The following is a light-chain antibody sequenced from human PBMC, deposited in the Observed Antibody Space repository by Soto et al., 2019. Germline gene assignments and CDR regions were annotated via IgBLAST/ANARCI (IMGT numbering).Light chain of an antibody. CDR3: QQTYIIPRT. CDR1: QNINSH. Sequence: DIQLTQSPPSLSATVEDTVTITCRASQNINSHLNWYQQKRGRAPQLLVYGAFTLQSGGPSWFSGRGSGTDFTLTISSLQHEDFASYYCQQTYIIPRTVGQETKVDI. V-gene: IGKV1-39*01. J-gene: IGKJ1*01. CDR2: GAF.